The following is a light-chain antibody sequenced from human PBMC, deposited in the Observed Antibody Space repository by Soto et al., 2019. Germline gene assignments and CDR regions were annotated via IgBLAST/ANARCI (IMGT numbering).Light chain of an antibody. CDR3: QQYGYSFSA. V-gene: IGKV3-20*01. Sequence: EILLTQSPGTLSLSPGERATLSCRASQSVSSTYLSWYQLKPGQAPRLLIYGASSRATGIPDRFSGGGSGTDFTLTTSRLEPEDFAVYYCQQYGYSFSAFGQGTKVEL. CDR2: GAS. CDR1: QSVSSTY. J-gene: IGKJ1*01.